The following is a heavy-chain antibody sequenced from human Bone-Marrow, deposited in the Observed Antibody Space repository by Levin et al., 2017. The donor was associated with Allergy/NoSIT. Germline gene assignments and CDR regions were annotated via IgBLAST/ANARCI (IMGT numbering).Heavy chain of an antibody. J-gene: IGHJ4*02. CDR1: GFTFDDDG. D-gene: IGHD2-2*01. CDR3: AKGTTCDSSTCYSGDFDF. Sequence: QPGGSLRLSCAASGFTFDDDGMHWVRQVQGKGLEWVSGINWNGNNVDYADSVKGRFIISRDNAKNSLYLQMNSLRTEDTALYYCAKGTTCDSSTCYSGDFDFWGQGTLVTVSS. CDR2: INWNGNNV. V-gene: IGHV3-9*01.